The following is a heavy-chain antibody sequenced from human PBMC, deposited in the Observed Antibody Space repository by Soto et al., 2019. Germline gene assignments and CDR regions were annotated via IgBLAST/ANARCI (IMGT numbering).Heavy chain of an antibody. J-gene: IGHJ4*02. CDR1: GFTFSSYN. CDR3: ARDYSSSWYTDY. CDR2: ISSSSGTV. D-gene: IGHD6-13*01. Sequence: EVQLVESGGGLVQPGGSLRLSCAASGFTFSSYNMNWVRQAPGKGLEWLSYISSSSGTVYYADSVKGRFTISRDNAKNSLYLQMNSLGAEDTAVYYCARDYSSSWYTDYWGQGTLVTVSS. V-gene: IGHV3-48*01.